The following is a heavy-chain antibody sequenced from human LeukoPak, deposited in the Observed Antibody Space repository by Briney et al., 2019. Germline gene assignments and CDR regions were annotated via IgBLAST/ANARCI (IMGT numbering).Heavy chain of an antibody. J-gene: IGHJ4*02. CDR3: AKDGESFNSMWDYLDS. Sequence: PGGSLRLSCAASGFTFSSYAMSWVRQAPGKGLEWVSGIGGGDTHYADSVKGRFTISRENSKSTVELHMSSLRVEDTAVYYCAKDGESFNSMWDYLDSWGRGTLVTVSS. V-gene: IGHV3-23*01. CDR2: IGGGDT. D-gene: IGHD1-26*01. CDR1: GFTFSSYA.